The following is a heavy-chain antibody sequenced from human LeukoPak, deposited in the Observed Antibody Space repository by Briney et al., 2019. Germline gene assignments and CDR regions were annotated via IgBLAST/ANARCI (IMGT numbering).Heavy chain of an antibody. D-gene: IGHD2-21*02. J-gene: IGHJ4*02. V-gene: IGHV3-30*02. CDR2: IRYDGSNK. CDR1: GFTFSSYG. CDR3: ATDIVVVTAKDFDY. Sequence: HSGGSLRLSCAASGFTFSSYGMHWVRQAPGKGLEWVAFIRYDGSNKYYADSVKGRFTISRDNSKNTLYLQMNSLRAEDTAVYYCATDIVVVTAKDFDYWGQGTLVTVSS.